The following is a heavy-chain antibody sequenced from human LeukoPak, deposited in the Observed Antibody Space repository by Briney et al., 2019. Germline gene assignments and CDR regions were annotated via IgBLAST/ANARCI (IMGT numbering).Heavy chain of an antibody. D-gene: IGHD5-24*01. CDR3: ARISEDGYLYYFDY. Sequence: SETLSLTCTVSGGSISSYYWSWIRQPPGKGLEWIGYIYYSGSTNYNPPLKSRVTISVDTSKNQFSLKLSSVTAADTAVYYCARISEDGYLYYFDYWGQGTLVTVSS. V-gene: IGHV4-59*08. CDR2: IYYSGST. J-gene: IGHJ4*02. CDR1: GGSISSYY.